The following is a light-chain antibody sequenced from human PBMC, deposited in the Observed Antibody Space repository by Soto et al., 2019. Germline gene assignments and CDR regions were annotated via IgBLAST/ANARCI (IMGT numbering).Light chain of an antibody. CDR2: GTS. V-gene: IGKV3-20*01. J-gene: IGKJ4*01. Sequence: EIVLTQSPATLSLSPGERATLSCRASQSVRTSFLAWYQHKPGQAPRLLIYGTSSRATGIPDRFSGSGSGTDFTLTISRLEPEDLAVYYCQQYSTSQLNFGGGTK. CDR3: QQYSTSQLN. CDR1: QSVRTSF.